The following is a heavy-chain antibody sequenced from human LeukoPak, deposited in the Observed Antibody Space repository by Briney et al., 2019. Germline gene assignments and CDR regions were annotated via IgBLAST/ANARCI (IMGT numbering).Heavy chain of an antibody. D-gene: IGHD6-13*01. CDR3: ARGTLIRSTWDFDY. CDR1: GYTFTGYY. V-gene: IGHV1-2*02. J-gene: IGHJ4*02. Sequence: ASVKVSCKASGYTFTGYYMQWVRQAPGQGLEWMGWINPNSGGTKYAQKFQGRVTMTRDTSISTAYMELSRLISDDTAVYYCARGTLIRSTWDFDYWGQGTLVTVSS. CDR2: INPNSGGT.